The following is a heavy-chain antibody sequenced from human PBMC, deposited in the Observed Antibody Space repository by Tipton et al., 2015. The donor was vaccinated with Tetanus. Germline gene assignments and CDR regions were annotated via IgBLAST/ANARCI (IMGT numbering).Heavy chain of an antibody. Sequence: TLSLTCTVSGGSIRSGGYYWTWIRQPPGKGLEWIGSVYNSGGTYYNPSLKSRVTISVDTSKNQFSLKLSSVTAADTAVYYCARIYDFWSGYYSDHWGQGTLVTVSS. CDR1: GGSIRSGGYY. V-gene: IGHV4-39*01. D-gene: IGHD3-3*01. CDR3: ARIYDFWSGYYSDH. CDR2: VYNSGGT. J-gene: IGHJ4*02.